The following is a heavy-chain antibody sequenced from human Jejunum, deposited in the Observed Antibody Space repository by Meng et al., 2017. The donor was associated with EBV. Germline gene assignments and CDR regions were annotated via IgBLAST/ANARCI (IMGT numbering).Heavy chain of an antibody. CDR2: IFFSDYT. CDR1: VCSILSSFYS. V-gene: IGHV4-39*01. J-gene: IGHJ4*02. Sequence: QQSCTGLMKPSATLSPTCTVSVCSILSSFYSLGLLRPPPGKVLGWIWSIFFSDYTYPTPSLKSRVTISADTSKNQFSLSLTSVTAADTAVYYCAMGPDYAKSGYWGQGTLVTVSS. CDR3: AMGPDYAKSGY. D-gene: IGHD4-17*01.